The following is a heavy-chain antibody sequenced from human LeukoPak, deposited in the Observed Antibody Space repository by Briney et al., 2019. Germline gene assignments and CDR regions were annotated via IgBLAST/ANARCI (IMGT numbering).Heavy chain of an antibody. V-gene: IGHV4-59*12. CDR3: ARGLSRAGYSSSWYLIPLAR. CDR1: GGSISSYY. Sequence: PSETLSLTCTVSGGSISSYYWSWIRQPPGKGLEWIGYIYYSGSTNYNPSLKSRVTISVDTSKNQFSLKLSSVTAADTAVYYCARGLSRAGYSSSWYLIPLARWGQGTLVTVSS. J-gene: IGHJ4*02. CDR2: IYYSGST. D-gene: IGHD6-13*01.